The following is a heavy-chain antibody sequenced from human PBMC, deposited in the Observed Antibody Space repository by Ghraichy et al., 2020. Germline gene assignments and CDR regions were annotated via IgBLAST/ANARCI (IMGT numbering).Heavy chain of an antibody. Sequence: ASVKVSCKGSGCTFTAYYIHWVRQAPGQGLEWMGYINPDGSFADYAQRFQGRLVMTRDTSINTVYMEFSSLRSDDTAVYYCARDDSGPESIDYWGRGTLVSVS. CDR2: INPDGSFA. CDR1: GCTFTAYY. CDR3: ARDDSGPESIDY. D-gene: IGHD3-22*01. V-gene: IGHV1-2*02. J-gene: IGHJ4*02.